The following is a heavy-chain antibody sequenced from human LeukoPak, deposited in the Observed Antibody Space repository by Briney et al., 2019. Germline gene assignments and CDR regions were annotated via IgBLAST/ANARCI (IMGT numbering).Heavy chain of an antibody. J-gene: IGHJ3*02. CDR2: ISKSDNTL. D-gene: IGHD2-15*01. Sequence: GGSLRLSCAASGFTFGKYYMSWSRRAPGKGRQWVSYISKSDNTLYYADSVKGRFTISRDNDKNLMYLQMDSLRAEDTAIYYCARVVAVVVTGIFDIWGQGTMVTVSS. CDR3: ARVVAVVVTGIFDI. V-gene: IGHV3-11*01. CDR1: GFTFGKYY.